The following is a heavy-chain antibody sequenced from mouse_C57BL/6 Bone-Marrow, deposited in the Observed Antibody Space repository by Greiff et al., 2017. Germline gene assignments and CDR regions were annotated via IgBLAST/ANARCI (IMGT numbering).Heavy chain of an antibody. Sequence: VQVVESGPGLVAPSQSLSITCTVSGFSLTSYAISWVRQPPGKGLEWLGVIWTGGGTNYNSALKSRLSISKDNSKSQVFLKMNSLQTDDTARYYCARSTVVGGPYAMDYWGQGTSVTVSS. J-gene: IGHJ4*01. CDR2: IWTGGGT. V-gene: IGHV2-9-1*01. CDR3: ARSTVVGGPYAMDY. CDR1: GFSLTSYA. D-gene: IGHD1-1*01.